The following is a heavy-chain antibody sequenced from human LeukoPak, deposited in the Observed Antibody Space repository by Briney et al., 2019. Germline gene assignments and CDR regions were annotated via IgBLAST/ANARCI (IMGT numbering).Heavy chain of an antibody. Sequence: GGSLRLSCAASGFSFSSYGMHWVRQAPGKGLEWVAIIWYDGSNKYYADSVKGRFTISRDNSKNTLYLQMNSLRAEDTAVYYCAKDIYGYCSGCSCYSIGYWGQGTLVTVSS. CDR2: IWYDGSNK. CDR3: AKDIYGYCSGCSCYSIGY. V-gene: IGHV3-33*06. CDR1: GFSFSSYG. J-gene: IGHJ4*02. D-gene: IGHD2-15*01.